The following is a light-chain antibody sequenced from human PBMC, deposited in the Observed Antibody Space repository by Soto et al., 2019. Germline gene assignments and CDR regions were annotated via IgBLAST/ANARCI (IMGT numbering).Light chain of an antibody. CDR3: SSYSSSSTLCV. V-gene: IGLV2-14*01. J-gene: IGLJ1*01. CDR2: EVT. CDR1: SSDVGGYNY. Sequence: QSVLTQPASVSGSPGQSITISCTGTSSDVGGYNYVPWYQQHPGKAPKLMIYEVTNRPSGVSNRFSGSKSGNRASLTISGLQAEDEADYYCSSYSSSSTLCVFGSGTKVTVL.